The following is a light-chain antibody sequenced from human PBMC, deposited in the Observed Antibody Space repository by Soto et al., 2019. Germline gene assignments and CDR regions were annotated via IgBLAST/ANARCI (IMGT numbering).Light chain of an antibody. CDR2: GAS. V-gene: IGKV3-20*01. CDR3: QQYGTSPLT. CDR1: QSVSSSY. Sequence: EIVLTQSPGTLSLSPGQRTTLSWRASQSVSSSYLAWYQQKPGQAPRLLIYGASSRATGIPDRFSGSGSGTDFTLTISRLQPEDFAMYYWQQYGTSPLTFGGGTKVEIK. J-gene: IGKJ4*01.